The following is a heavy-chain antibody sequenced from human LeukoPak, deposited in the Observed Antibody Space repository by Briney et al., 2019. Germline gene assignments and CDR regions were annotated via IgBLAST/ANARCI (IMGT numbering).Heavy chain of an antibody. CDR1: GFTFSSYG. D-gene: IGHD5-24*01. J-gene: IGHJ4*02. V-gene: IGHV3-30*03. Sequence: QTGGSLRLSCAASGFTFSSYGMHWVRQAPGKGLEWVAVISYDGSNKYYADSVKGRFTISRDNSKNTLYLQMNGLRAEDTAVYYCARPSEMATAKAPFFDYWGQGTLVTVSS. CDR2: ISYDGSNK. CDR3: ARPSEMATAKAPFFDY.